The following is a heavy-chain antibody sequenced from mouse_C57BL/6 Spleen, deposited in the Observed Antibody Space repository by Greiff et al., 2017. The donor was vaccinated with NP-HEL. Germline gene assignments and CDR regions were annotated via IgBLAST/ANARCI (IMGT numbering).Heavy chain of an antibody. V-gene: IGHV1-64*01. CDR3: ARGVDSSGYVGSYYAMDY. D-gene: IGHD3-2*02. CDR2: IHPNSGST. J-gene: IGHJ4*01. Sequence: QVQLQQPGAELVKPGASVKLSCKASGYTFTSYWMHWVKQRPGQGLEWIGMIHPNSGSTNYNEKFKSKATLTVDKSSSTAYMQLSSLTSEDSAVYYCARGVDSSGYVGSYYAMDYWGQGTSVTVSS. CDR1: GYTFTSYW.